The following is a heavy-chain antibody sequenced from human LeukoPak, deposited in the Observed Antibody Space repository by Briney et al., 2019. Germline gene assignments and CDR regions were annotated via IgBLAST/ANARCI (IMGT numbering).Heavy chain of an antibody. V-gene: IGHV3-21*01. CDR3: ARGTGAFDY. CDR1: GFTFSSYT. CDR2: ISSSSSYI. Sequence: GGSLRLSCAASGFTFSSYTMNWVRQAPGKGLEWVSSISSSSSYIYYADSVKGRSTISRDNAKNSLYLQMNSLRAEDTAVYYCARGTGAFDYWGQGTLVTVSS. D-gene: IGHD4/OR15-4a*01. J-gene: IGHJ4*02.